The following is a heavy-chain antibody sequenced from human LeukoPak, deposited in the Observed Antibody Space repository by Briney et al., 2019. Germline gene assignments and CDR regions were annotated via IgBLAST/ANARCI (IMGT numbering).Heavy chain of an antibody. Sequence: PGESLKISCKGSGYSFTSYWIGWVRQMPGKGLEWMGIIYPGDSDTRYSPSFQGQVTISADKSISTAYLQWNSLKASDTATYYCARHSVRRTYYFDNWGQGTLVTFS. V-gene: IGHV5-51*01. CDR1: GYSFTSYW. CDR3: ARHSVRRTYYFDN. D-gene: IGHD3-10*02. CDR2: IYPGDSDT. J-gene: IGHJ4*02.